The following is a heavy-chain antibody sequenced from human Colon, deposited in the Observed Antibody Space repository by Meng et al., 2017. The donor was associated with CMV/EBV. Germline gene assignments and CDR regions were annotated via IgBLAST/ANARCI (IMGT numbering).Heavy chain of an antibody. CDR2: IRFDGKDQ. J-gene: IGHJ4*02. Sequence: GGSLRLSCAASGFNFNGYGMHWVRQAPGKGLQWVAFIRFDGKDQYYSDSVKGRFTISRDNAMSTLYLQMDGLRPDDTAVYYCAKREASASLDYWGQGTLVTVSS. D-gene: IGHD5-24*01. CDR1: GFNFNGYG. V-gene: IGHV3-30*02. CDR3: AKREASASLDY.